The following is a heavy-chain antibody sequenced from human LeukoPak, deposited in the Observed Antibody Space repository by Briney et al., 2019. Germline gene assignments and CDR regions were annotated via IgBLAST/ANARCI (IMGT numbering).Heavy chain of an antibody. Sequence: GRSLRLSCAASGFTFSSYEMNWVRQAPGKGLEWVSYISSSGSTIYYADSVKGRFTISRDNAKNSLYLQMNSLRAEDTAVYYCAREGVILGYGLWGQGTLVTVSS. CDR3: AREGVILGYGL. V-gene: IGHV3-48*03. D-gene: IGHD5-18*01. CDR2: ISSSGSTI. J-gene: IGHJ4*02. CDR1: GFTFSSYE.